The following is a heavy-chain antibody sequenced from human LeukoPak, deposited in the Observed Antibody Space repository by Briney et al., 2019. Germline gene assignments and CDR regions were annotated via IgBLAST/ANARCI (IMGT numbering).Heavy chain of an antibody. J-gene: IGHJ4*02. Sequence: PGGSLRLSCAASGFTFNTYWMHWLRQVPGKGLVWVSCINSDGSSTRYADSVKGRFTISRDNSKNTLYLQMNSLRAEDTAVYYCAKDLNYGDLLDYWGQGTLGTVSS. CDR3: AKDLNYGDLLDY. V-gene: IGHV3-74*01. CDR2: INSDGSST. D-gene: IGHD4-17*01. CDR1: GFTFNTYW.